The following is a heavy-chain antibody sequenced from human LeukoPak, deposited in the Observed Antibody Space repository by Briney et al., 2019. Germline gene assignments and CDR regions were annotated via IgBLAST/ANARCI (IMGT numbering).Heavy chain of an antibody. D-gene: IGHD3-3*01. CDR3: AKRLNGYDFWSAQGDY. CDR2: ISYDGSNK. CDR1: GFTFSSYG. Sequence: GGSLRLSCAASGFTFSSYGMHWVRQAPGKGLEWVAVISYDGSNKYYADSVKGRFTISRDNSKNTLYLQMNSLRAEDTAVYYYAKRLNGYDFWSAQGDYWGQGTLVTVSS. J-gene: IGHJ4*02. V-gene: IGHV3-30*18.